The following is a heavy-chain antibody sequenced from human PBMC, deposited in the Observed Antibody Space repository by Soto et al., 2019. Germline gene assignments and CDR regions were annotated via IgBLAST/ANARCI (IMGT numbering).Heavy chain of an antibody. CDR1: GFTFSSYS. D-gene: IGHD3-3*01. CDR2: IRSSSSTI. J-gene: IGHJ5*02. CDR3: ASESRFLEWLSINWFVP. V-gene: IGHV3-48*02. Sequence: GGSLRLSCAASGFTFSSYSMNWVRQAPGKGLEWVSYIRSSSSTIYYADSVKGRFTISRDNAKNSLYLQMNSLRDEDTAVYYCASESRFLEWLSINWFVPWGQGTLVTVSS.